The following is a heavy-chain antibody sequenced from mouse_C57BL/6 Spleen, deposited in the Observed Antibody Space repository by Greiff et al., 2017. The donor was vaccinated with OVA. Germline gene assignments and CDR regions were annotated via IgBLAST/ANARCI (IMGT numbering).Heavy chain of an antibody. CDR1: GFNINDYY. CDR2: IDPEDGET. D-gene: IGHD1-1*01. CDR3: ARIATVVATEAMDY. V-gene: IGHV14-2*01. J-gene: IGHJ4*01. Sequence: VQLQQSGAELVKPGASVKLSCTASGFNINDYYMHWVKQRTEQGLEWIGRIDPEDGETKYAPKFQGKATITVDTSSNTAYLQLSSLTSEDTAVYYGARIATVVATEAMDYWGQGTSVTVSS.